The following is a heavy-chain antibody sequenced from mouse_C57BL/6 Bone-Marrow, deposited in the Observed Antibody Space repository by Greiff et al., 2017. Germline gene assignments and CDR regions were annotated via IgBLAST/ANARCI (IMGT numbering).Heavy chain of an antibody. CDR3: ARDYYGSTYGGY. J-gene: IGHJ2*01. CDR2: ISYDGSN. Sequence: EVKLVESGPGLVKPSQSLSLTCSVTGYSITSGYYWNWIRQFPGNKLEWMGYISYDGSNNYNPSLKNRISITRDTSKNQFFLKLNSVTTEDTATYYCARDYYGSTYGGYWGQGTTRTVSS. V-gene: IGHV3-6*01. D-gene: IGHD1-1*01. CDR1: GYSITSGYY.